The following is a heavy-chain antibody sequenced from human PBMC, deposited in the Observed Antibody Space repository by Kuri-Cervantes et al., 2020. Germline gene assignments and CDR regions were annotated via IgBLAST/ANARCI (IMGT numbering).Heavy chain of an antibody. Sequence: GGSLRLSCAASGFTFSSYWMHWVRQAPGEGLVWVSRINSDGSSTSYADSVKGRFTISRDNAKNTLYLQMNSLRAEDTAVYYCARDPPHYDFWSGYLGGGPATSDYWGQGTLVTVSS. D-gene: IGHD3-3*01. V-gene: IGHV3-74*01. CDR1: GFTFSSYW. J-gene: IGHJ4*02. CDR3: ARDPPHYDFWSGYLGGGPATSDY. CDR2: INSDGSST.